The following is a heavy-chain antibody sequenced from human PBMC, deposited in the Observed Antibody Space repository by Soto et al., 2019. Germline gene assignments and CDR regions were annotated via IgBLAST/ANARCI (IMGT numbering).Heavy chain of an antibody. D-gene: IGHD3-10*01. J-gene: IGHJ3*02. CDR2: MNPNSGNT. CDR1: GYTFTSYD. V-gene: IGHV1-8*01. CDR3: ARGINYYDSGDEAFDI. Sequence: QVQLVQSGAEVKKPGASVKVSCKASGYTFTSYDINWVRQATGQGLEWVGWMNPNSGNTGYAQKFQGRVTMTRSTAISTGYMELCSLRSEDTAVYYCARGINYYDSGDEAFDIWGQGTMVTVSS.